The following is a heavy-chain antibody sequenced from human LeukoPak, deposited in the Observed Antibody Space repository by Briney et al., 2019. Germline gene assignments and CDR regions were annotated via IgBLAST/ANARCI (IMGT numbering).Heavy chain of an antibody. CDR2: IYLNNDK. V-gene: IGHV2-5*01. D-gene: IGHD5-18*01. Sequence: SVPTLVNPTQTLTLTCPFSGLALTTSGLGVGWIRQPPGKALEWLALIYLNNDKTYRPSLKSRLTITKDTSQKQVLLTITNIDPVDTATYFCAHINADTIIVPDSWGQGTLVIVSS. CDR1: GLALTTSGLG. J-gene: IGHJ4*02. CDR3: AHINADTIIVPDS.